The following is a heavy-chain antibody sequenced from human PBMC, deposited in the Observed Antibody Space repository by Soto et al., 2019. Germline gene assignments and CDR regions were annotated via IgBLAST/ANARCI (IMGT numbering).Heavy chain of an antibody. CDR3: AKEGYCTTTSCEANYLDY. CDR2: ISWNSGSI. CDR1: GFTFDDYA. Sequence: PGGSLRLSCAASGFTFDDYAMHWVRQAPGKGLEWVSGISWNSGSIGYADSVKGRFTISRDNAKNSLYLQMNSVRAEDTALYYCAKEGYCTTTSCEANYLDYWGQGTLVTVSS. J-gene: IGHJ4*02. V-gene: IGHV3-9*01. D-gene: IGHD2-2*01.